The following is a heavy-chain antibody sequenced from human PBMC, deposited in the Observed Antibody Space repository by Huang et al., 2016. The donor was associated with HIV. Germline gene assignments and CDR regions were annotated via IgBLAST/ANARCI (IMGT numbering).Heavy chain of an antibody. V-gene: IGHV3-21*02. Sequence: DVQLVESGGGLVKPGGSLRLSCAASDFTFSGYNMNWVRQAPGKWLEWVACISYSGSNIYYADSVKGRFTISRDNAKNSVFLQMNSLRAEDTALYYCARAVQSTLRGFDVWGRGTLVTVSS. CDR1: DFTFSGYN. J-gene: IGHJ3*01. D-gene: IGHD2-2*01. CDR3: ARAVQSTLRGFDV. CDR2: ISYSGSNI.